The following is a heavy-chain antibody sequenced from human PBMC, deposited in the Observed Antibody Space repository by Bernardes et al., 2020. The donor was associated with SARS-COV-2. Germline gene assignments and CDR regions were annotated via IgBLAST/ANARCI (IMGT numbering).Heavy chain of an antibody. CDR3: ARVEEENCIFPGEGCDY. V-gene: IGHV3-7*01. J-gene: IGHJ4*02. CDR2: IKQDGSEK. D-gene: IGHD1-1*01. CDR1: GFTFSSYW. Sequence: GGSLRLSCAASGFTFSSYWMSWVRQAPGKGLEWVANIKQDGSEKYYADSVKGRFTISRDNAKNSLYLQMNSLRAEDTAVYYCARVEEENCIFPGEGCDYWGQKAMVTDSS.